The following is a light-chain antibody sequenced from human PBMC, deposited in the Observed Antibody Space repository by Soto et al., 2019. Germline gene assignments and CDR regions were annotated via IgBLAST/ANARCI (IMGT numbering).Light chain of an antibody. J-gene: IGLJ1*01. CDR1: SSDVGGYNY. CDR2: EVS. Sequence: QSVLTQPPSASGSPGQSVTISCTGTSSDVGGYNYVSWYQQHPGKAPKLMIYEVSKRPSGVPDRFSGSKSGNTASLTVSGLQPDDEADYYCSSYAGSNKSVFGAGTKVNVL. CDR3: SSYAGSNKSV. V-gene: IGLV2-8*01.